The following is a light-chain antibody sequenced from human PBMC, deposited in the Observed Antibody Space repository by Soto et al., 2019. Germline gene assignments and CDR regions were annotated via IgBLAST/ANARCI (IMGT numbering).Light chain of an antibody. Sequence: EIVLTQSPATLSLSPGERATLSCRASQRVSSYLAWSRQKPGQAPGRLSSGASIRATGIPDRFSGSGSGTDFTLTISRLDSEDCAVYYCQQYGNLLWTFGQGTKVDIK. CDR1: QRVSSY. CDR3: QQYGNLLWT. CDR2: GAS. J-gene: IGKJ1*01. V-gene: IGKV3-20*01.